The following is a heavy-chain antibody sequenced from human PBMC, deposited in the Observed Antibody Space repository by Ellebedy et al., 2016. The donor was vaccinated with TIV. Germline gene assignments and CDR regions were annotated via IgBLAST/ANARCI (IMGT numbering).Heavy chain of an antibody. J-gene: IGHJ4*02. Sequence: GGSLRLXXAASGFTFSDYYMSWIRQAPGKGLEWVSYISSSGSTIYYADSVKGRFTISRDNAKNSLYLQMNSLRAEDTAVYYCARDGRYYGSGSYYFGGLDYWGQGTLVTVSS. CDR1: GFTFSDYY. D-gene: IGHD3-10*01. CDR2: ISSSGSTI. CDR3: ARDGRYYGSGSYYFGGLDY. V-gene: IGHV3-11*01.